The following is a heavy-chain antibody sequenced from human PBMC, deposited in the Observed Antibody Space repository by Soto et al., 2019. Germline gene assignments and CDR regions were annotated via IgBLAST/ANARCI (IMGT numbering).Heavy chain of an antibody. V-gene: IGHV5-10-1*01. D-gene: IGHD3-16*01. CDR3: ARLSRASFALDV. CDR2: IDPTDSYT. J-gene: IGHJ6*02. Sequence: GASLKISCKGSGYNFITDWISWVRQMPGKGLEWMGRIDPTDSYTKYSPSFEGHVTIAADKSISTAYLQWSSLKASDSAVYYCARLSRASFALDVWGQGTTVTVSS. CDR1: GYNFITDW.